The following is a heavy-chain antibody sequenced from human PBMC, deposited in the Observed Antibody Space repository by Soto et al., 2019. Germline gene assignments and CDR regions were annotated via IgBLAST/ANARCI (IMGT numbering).Heavy chain of an antibody. CDR2: ISAGNGDT. V-gene: IGHV1-3*01. CDR1: GYTFTSYA. Sequence: ASVKVSCKASGYTFTSYAMHWVRQAPGQRPEWMGWISAGNGDTKYPRKFEGRVSVTRDTSASTAYMELRSLTYEDTAVYYCARDRITVIRGVPDWFDPWGQGTLVTVSS. CDR3: ARDRITVIRGVPDWFDP. J-gene: IGHJ5*02. D-gene: IGHD3-10*01.